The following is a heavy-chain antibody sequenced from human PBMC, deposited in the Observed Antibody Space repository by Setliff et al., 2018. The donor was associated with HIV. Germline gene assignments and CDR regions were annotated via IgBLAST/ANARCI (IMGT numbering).Heavy chain of an antibody. CDR2: INPSSGST. CDR1: GYTFTSYC. D-gene: IGHD6-6*01. V-gene: IGHV1-46*01. Sequence: GASVKVSCKASGYTFTSYCVHWVRQAPGQGLEWMGIINPSSGSTTYAQKFQGRVTMTRDTSTSTVYMELSSLRSEDTAVYYCARDPAPSSSASYFQHWGQGTPVTVSS. CDR3: ARDPAPSSSASYFQH. J-gene: IGHJ1*01.